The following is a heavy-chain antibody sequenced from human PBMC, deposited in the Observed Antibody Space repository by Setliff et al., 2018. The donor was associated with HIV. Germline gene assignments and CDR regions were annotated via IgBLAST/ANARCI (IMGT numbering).Heavy chain of an antibody. Sequence: PGGSLRLSCAASGFSFSSYWMSWVRQAPGKGLEWVANIKQDGSQKFYVDSVKGRFTISRDNAKNSVYLQMNSLRVEDTAVYYCARWPREVAEMGGAFDSWGQGTMVTVSS. D-gene: IGHD3-16*01. V-gene: IGHV3-7*03. CDR3: ARWPREVAEMGGAFDS. CDR2: IKQDGSQK. CDR1: GFSFSSYW. J-gene: IGHJ3*02.